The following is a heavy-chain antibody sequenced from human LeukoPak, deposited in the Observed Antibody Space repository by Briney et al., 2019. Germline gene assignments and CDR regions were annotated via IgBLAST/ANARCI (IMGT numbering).Heavy chain of an antibody. CDR1: GFTFSSYS. CDR2: ISSSSSYI. Sequence: GGSLRLSCAVSGFTFSSYSMNWVRQAPGKGLEWVSSISSSSSYIYCADSVKGRFTISRDNAENSLFLQMNSLRAEDTAVYYCAREVGVVGATCDYWGQGTLVTVSS. V-gene: IGHV3-21*01. J-gene: IGHJ4*02. CDR3: AREVGVVGATCDY. D-gene: IGHD1-26*01.